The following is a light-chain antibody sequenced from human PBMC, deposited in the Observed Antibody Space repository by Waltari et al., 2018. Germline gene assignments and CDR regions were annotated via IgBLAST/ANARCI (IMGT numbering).Light chain of an antibody. J-gene: IGKJ4*01. CDR2: DAL. V-gene: IGKV3-11*01. CDR1: ESVSNY. CDR3: QQGYKRRT. Sequence: IVLTQSPVTLSLSPGERATLSCKVSESVSNYLAWYQQKPGQAPRLLIYDALKRATGIPVRFSGSGSGTDFTLTISSLEPEDFAVYYCQQGYKRRTFGGGTNVEIK.